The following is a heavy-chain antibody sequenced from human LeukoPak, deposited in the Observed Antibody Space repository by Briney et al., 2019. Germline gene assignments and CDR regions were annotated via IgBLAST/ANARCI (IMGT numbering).Heavy chain of an antibody. J-gene: IGHJ6*02. D-gene: IGHD4-11*01. CDR3: AKVATSTRYYYYAMDV. Sequence: SGGSLRLSCAASGFTFSTYAMSWVRQAPGKGLEWVSAISGSGGSTDYADSVKGRFTISRDNSKNTLYLQMNSLRADDTALYYCAKVATSTRYYYYAMDVWGQGTTVTVSS. CDR1: GFTFSTYA. CDR2: ISGSGGST. V-gene: IGHV3-23*01.